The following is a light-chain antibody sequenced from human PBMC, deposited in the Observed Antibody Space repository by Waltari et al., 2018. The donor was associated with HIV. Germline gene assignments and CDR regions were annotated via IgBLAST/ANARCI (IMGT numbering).Light chain of an antibody. CDR3: QVWDISADHGNVV. Sequence: SSVLTQPPSVSVAPGQTARITCGGSSIGIKSVHWYQQKPGQAPVLVVSADSDRPSGIPERFSGSNSGNTAALTISRVEAGDEADFYCQVWDISADHGNVVFGGGTKLTVL. V-gene: IGLV3-21*02. J-gene: IGLJ2*01. CDR2: ADS. CDR1: SIGIKS.